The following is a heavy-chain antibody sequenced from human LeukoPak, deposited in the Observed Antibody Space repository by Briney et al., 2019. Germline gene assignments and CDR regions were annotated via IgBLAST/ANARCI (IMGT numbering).Heavy chain of an antibody. J-gene: IGHJ6*02. CDR3: ARERWGYSSSAYYGMDV. CDR2: ISYDGSNK. D-gene: IGHD6-6*01. Sequence: GGSLRLSCAASGFTFSTYAMSWVRQAPGKGLEWVAVISYDGSNKYYADSVKDRFTISRDNSKNTLYLQMNSLRAEDTAVYYCARERWGYSSSAYYGMDVWGQGTTVTVSS. CDR1: GFTFSTYA. V-gene: IGHV3-30*04.